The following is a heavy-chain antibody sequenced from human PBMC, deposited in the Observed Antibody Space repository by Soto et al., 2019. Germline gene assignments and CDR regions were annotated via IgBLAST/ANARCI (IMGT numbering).Heavy chain of an antibody. D-gene: IGHD1-26*01. CDR1: GFSFSTYG. J-gene: IGHJ6*02. V-gene: IGHV3-23*01. CDR3: AKDGLVGRLYGLDV. Sequence: GGSLIRSCAASGFSFSTYGRSWVRHAPGKGLEWVSSTNNAGSTSYADSVKGRFIVSRDNSKSMLGLQMSSLGVEDTAAYYCAKDGLVGRLYGLDVWGQGATVTVSS. CDR2: TNNAGST.